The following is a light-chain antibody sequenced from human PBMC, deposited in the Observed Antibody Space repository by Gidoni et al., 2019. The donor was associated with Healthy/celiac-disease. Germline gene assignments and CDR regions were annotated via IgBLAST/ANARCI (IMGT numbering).Light chain of an antibody. CDR1: QGISNY. V-gene: IGKV1-27*01. CDR2: AAS. Sequence: DIQMTQSTSSLSASVGDRVNITCRASQGISNYLDWYQQKAGKVPKLLIYAASTLQSGVPSRFSGSGSGTDFTLTISSLQPEDVATYYCQKYNSAPLTFGGGTKVEIK. J-gene: IGKJ4*01. CDR3: QKYNSAPLT.